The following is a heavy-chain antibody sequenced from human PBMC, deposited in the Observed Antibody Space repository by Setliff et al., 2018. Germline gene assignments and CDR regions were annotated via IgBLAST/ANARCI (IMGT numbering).Heavy chain of an antibody. V-gene: IGHV4-30-4*02. CDR2: IYYSGST. Sequence: NPSETLSLTCTVSGGSISSGDYYWSWIRQPPGKGLEWIGYIYYSGSTYYNPSLKSRVTISVDTSKNQFSLRLSSVTAADTAVYYCARGANSRGYYYMDVWAKGTTVTVSS. CDR3: ARGANSRGYYYMDV. D-gene: IGHD1-1*01. CDR1: GGSISSGDYY. J-gene: IGHJ6*03.